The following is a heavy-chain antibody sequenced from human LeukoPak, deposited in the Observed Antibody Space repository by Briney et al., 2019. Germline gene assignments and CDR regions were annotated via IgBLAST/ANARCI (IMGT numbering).Heavy chain of an antibody. V-gene: IGHV3-53*01. CDR3: ARDRIGRSKDH. CDR2: IYPDGSS. D-gene: IGHD1-14*01. Sequence: GGSLRLSCAVSVETISNNYMSWVRQAPGKGLEWVSVIYPDGSSYYTDSVKGRFTISRDNSKNTVYLQMNSLRVDDTAVYFCARDRIGRSKDHWGQGSLVTVSS. CDR1: VETISNNY. J-gene: IGHJ4*02.